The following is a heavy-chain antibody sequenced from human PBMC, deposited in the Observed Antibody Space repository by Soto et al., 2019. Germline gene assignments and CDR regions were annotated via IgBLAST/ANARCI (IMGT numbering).Heavy chain of an antibody. D-gene: IGHD2-15*01. CDR3: ARHQSIVVVTAARAFDI. Sequence: SETLSLTSTVSGGTIRSSSYYWGWIRQPPGKGLEWIGSIYYSGSTYYNPSLKSRVTISVDTSKNQFSVKLNSVTAADTAVYYCARHQSIVVVTAARAFDIWGQGTMVTVSS. CDR2: IYYSGST. V-gene: IGHV4-39*01. CDR1: GGTIRSSSYY. J-gene: IGHJ3*02.